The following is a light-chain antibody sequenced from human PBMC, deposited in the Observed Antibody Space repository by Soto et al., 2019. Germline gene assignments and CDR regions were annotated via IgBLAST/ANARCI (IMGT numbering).Light chain of an antibody. CDR3: QQYLRPPYT. Sequence: IVMTQSPDSLAVSLGERATINCKSSQSVLYSSNNKNYLAWYQQKPGQPPKLLIYCSSTREFGVPDRFSGSRSGTDFTLTISSLQAEDVTVYYCQQYLRPPYTFGQATKLEIK. CDR1: QSVLYSSNNKNY. CDR2: CSS. J-gene: IGKJ2*01. V-gene: IGKV4-1*01.